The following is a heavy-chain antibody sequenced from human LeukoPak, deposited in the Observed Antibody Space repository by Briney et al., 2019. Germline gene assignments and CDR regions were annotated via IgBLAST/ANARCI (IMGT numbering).Heavy chain of an antibody. Sequence: SETLSLTCTVSGGSMSRYYWSWVRQPPGKGLEWIGYIYYSGSTNYNPSLKSRVNMSVDTSKNQFSLKLSSVTAADTAVYYCARVTDPRYNWLDPWGQGTLVTVSS. CDR1: GGSMSRYY. CDR2: IYYSGST. V-gene: IGHV4-59*12. D-gene: IGHD2-21*02. J-gene: IGHJ5*02. CDR3: ARVTDPRYNWLDP.